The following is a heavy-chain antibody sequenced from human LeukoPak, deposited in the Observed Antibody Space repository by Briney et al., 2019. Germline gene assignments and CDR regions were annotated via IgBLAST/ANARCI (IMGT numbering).Heavy chain of an antibody. J-gene: IGHJ4*02. CDR1: GYTFTSYG. D-gene: IGHD3-10*01. CDR3: ARELRYYGSGSYYRAFDY. V-gene: IGHV1-18*01. CDR2: ISAYNGNT. Sequence: ASVKVSCKASGYTFTSYGISWVRQAPRQGLEWMGWISAYNGNTNYAQKLQGRVTMTTDTSTSTAYMELRSLRSDDTAVHYCARELRYYGSGSYYRAFDYWGQGTLVTVSS.